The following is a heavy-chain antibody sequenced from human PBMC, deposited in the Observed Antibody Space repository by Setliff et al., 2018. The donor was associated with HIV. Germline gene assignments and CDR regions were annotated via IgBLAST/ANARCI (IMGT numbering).Heavy chain of an antibody. V-gene: IGHV4-39*01. D-gene: IGHD3-10*01. CDR2: IYYSGST. J-gene: IGHJ6*02. CDR3: ARRNYYGSGSTWDYGMDV. Sequence: SETLSLTCTVSGGSISSSSYYWGWIRQHPGKGLEWIGSIYYSGSTYYNPPLKSIVTISLATSKNQFSLKLSSVTAADKAVYYCARRNYYGSGSTWDYGMDVWGQGTTVTVS. CDR1: GGSISSSSYY.